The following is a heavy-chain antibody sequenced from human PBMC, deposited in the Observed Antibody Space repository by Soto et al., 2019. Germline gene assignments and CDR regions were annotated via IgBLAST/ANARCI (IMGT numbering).Heavy chain of an antibody. Sequence: QVQLQESGPGLVKPSETLSLTCTISGASFSSDYWTWIRQPPGKGLEWIGYIYFSGVTNYTPSLKRRLTMAVDTSKNQCSLKRSSVTAADTAVYYCARRNVSWLQYWSFDLWGRGTLVTVSS. CDR1: GASFSSDY. V-gene: IGHV4-59*08. CDR3: ARRNVSWLQYWSFDL. J-gene: IGHJ2*01. CDR2: IYFSGVT. D-gene: IGHD5-12*01.